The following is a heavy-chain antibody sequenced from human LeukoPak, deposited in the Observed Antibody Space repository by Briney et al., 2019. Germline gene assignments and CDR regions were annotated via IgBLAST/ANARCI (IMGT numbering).Heavy chain of an antibody. CDR3: TRYSWYYFDY. CDR2: IRSKAYGGTT. CDR1: GFTFGGYA. V-gene: IGHV3-49*04. J-gene: IGHJ4*02. Sequence: PGRSLRLSCTASGFTFGGYAMSWVRQAPGKGLEWVGFIRSKAYGGTTEYAASVKGRFTISRDDSKSIAYLQMNSLKTEDTAVYYCTRYSWYYFDYWGQGTLVTVSS. D-gene: IGHD6-13*01.